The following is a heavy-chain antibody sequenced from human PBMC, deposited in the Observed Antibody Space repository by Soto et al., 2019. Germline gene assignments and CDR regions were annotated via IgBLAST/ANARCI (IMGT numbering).Heavy chain of an antibody. V-gene: IGHV1-69*06. Sequence: VASVKVSCKASGYSFSSHAITWVRQAPGQGLEWMGGIIPVFGTPSYAQKFQGRVTISADKSTNTSYLELRSLRSEDTAVYYCARGGALSASWYWGDGLDSWGQVTQVTVAS. J-gene: IGHJ4*02. D-gene: IGHD6-13*01. CDR1: GYSFSSHA. CDR3: ARGGALSASWYWGDGLDS. CDR2: IIPVFGTP.